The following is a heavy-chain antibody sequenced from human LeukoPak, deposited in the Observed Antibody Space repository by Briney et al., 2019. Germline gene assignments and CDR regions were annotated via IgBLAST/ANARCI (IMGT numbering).Heavy chain of an antibody. J-gene: IGHJ4*02. V-gene: IGHV4-59*01. Sequence: SETLSLTCTVSGGSLSSYYWSWIRQPPGKGLEWIGNIYYRGSTNYNPSLKSRVTMLVDTSKNQFSLKVSSVTAADTAVYYCGRDGGAKSRPLDYWGQGTPHTVSS. CDR1: GGSLSSYY. CDR3: GRDGGAKSRPLDY. D-gene: IGHD4/OR15-4a*01. CDR2: IYYRGST.